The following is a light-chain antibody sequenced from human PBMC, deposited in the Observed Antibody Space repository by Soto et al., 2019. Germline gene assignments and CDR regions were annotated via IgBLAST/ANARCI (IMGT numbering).Light chain of an antibody. Sequence: TQPATVSVSPAESVAIPNTGTSSDVGGYNYVSWYQHHPGKAPKLIIYDVSNRPSGVSNRFSGSKSGNTASLTISGLQPEDEADYYCSSYTTSNTRQIVFGTGTKVTVL. CDR3: SSYTTSNTRQIV. CDR2: DVS. CDR1: SSDVGGYNY. J-gene: IGLJ1*01. V-gene: IGLV2-14*03.